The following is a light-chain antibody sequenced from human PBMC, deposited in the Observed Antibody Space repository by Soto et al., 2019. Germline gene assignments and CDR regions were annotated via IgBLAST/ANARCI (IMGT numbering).Light chain of an antibody. J-gene: IGKJ1*01. CDR3: QQYGSSPVT. CDR1: QSVSSSY. CDR2: GAS. Sequence: EIVLTQSPGTLSLSPGERATLSCRASQSVSSSYLAWYQQKPGQAPRLLTYGASSRATGIPDRFSGSGSGTDFTLTISRLEPEDFAVYYCQQYGSSPVTFVQGTKVEIK. V-gene: IGKV3-20*01.